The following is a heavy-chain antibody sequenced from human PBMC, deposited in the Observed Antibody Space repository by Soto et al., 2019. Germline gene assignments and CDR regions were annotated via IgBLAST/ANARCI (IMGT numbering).Heavy chain of an antibody. J-gene: IGHJ3*01. D-gene: IGHD6-6*01. CDR1: GISLSTSGVG. CDR2: IYWNDDK. V-gene: IGHV2-5*01. Sequence: QLTVKGSGPTLVKPTQTLTLTCSLSGISLSTSGVGLGWIRQTPGKALEWLALIYWNDDKHYTPSLKSRLTITKDTSKNQAVLTMTNMDPVDTATYYCARGLATLPVFVFDVWGQGTVVTVSS. CDR3: ARGLATLPVFVFDV.